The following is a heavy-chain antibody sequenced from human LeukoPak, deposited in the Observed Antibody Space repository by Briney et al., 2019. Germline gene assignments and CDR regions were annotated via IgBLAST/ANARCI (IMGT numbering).Heavy chain of an antibody. V-gene: IGHV1-18*01. CDR2: ISAYNGNT. CDR3: ARGPFRITMVRGVIITGAFDY. CDR1: GYTFTSYG. D-gene: IGHD3-10*01. Sequence: ASVKVSCKASGYTFTSYGISWVRQAPGQGLEWMGWISAYNGNTNYAQKLQGRVTVTTDTSTSTAYMELRSLRSDDTAVYYCARGPFRITMVRGVIITGAFDYWGQGTLVTVSS. J-gene: IGHJ4*02.